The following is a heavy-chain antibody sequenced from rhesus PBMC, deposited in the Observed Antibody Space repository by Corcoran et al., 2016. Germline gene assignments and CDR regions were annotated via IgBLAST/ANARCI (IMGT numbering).Heavy chain of an antibody. Sequence: QLQLQESGPGLVKPSETLSLTCAVSGGSISSNYWSWIRQPPGKELEWFGRISGSCGSTDYNPSLKSQVTISTDTYKNQFSLKLSSVTAADTAVYYCARDSRGPRYWGQGVLVTVSS. CDR2: ISGSCGST. J-gene: IGHJ4*01. CDR1: GGSISSNY. V-gene: IGHV4-173*01. CDR3: ARDSRGPRY.